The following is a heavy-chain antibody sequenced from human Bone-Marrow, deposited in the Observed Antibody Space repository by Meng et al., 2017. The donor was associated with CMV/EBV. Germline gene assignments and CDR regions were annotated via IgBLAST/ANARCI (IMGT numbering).Heavy chain of an antibody. Sequence: SETLSLTCRVSGHSISSDYFWGWVRQPPGKGLEWVGINDSGSTYNNPSLKNRVAISVDTSGTQFSLTLSSVTAADTAVYYCVRHIIVVPARGYGVNVWGQGTTVTVSS. CDR2: INDSGST. J-gene: IGHJ6*02. V-gene: IGHV4-38-2*01. CDR3: VRHIIVVPARGYGVNV. D-gene: IGHD2-2*01. CDR1: GHSISSDYF.